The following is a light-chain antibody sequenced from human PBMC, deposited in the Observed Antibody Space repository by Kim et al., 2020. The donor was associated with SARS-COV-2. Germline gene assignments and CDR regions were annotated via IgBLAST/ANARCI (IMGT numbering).Light chain of an antibody. CDR3: QQRSSWPRT. CDR2: DAS. Sequence: EIVLTQSPATLSLSPGERATLSCRASQSISSDLAWYQQKPGLPPRLLIYDASNGATGIPARFSGSGSGTDFTLTISSLEPEDFAVYYCQQRSSWPRTFGQGTKVEI. V-gene: IGKV3-11*01. J-gene: IGKJ1*01. CDR1: QSISSD.